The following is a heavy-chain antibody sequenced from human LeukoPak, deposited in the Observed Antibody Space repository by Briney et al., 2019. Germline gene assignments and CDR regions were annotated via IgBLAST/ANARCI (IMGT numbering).Heavy chain of an antibody. J-gene: IGHJ4*02. CDR2: IYFSGNT. Sequence: SETLSLTCTVSGRSLDSGNFYWSWIRQPPGKGLEWIGYIYFSGNTYYNPSLKSRVTISLDMSKNQFSLKLSSVTAADTAVYYCARGVVAAGAWAAGPPGEAQGYWGQGTLVTVSS. V-gene: IGHV4-30-4*08. CDR1: GRSLDSGNFY. D-gene: IGHD2-15*01. CDR3: ARGVVAAGAWAAGPPGEAQGY.